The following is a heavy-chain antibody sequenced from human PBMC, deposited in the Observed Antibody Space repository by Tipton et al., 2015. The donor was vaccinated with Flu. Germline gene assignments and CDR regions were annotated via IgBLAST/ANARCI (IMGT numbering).Heavy chain of an antibody. CDR3: AKRIVVVTARYFDY. J-gene: IGHJ4*02. Sequence: QLVQSGAEVKKPGSSVKVSCKASGVTFSNYAISWVRQAPGQGLEWMGGIIPLFHTTNYAQRFQGRVTITADESTSTAYMELSSLRSEDTAVYYCAKRIVVVTARYFDYWGQGTLVTVSS. V-gene: IGHV1-69*01. CDR1: GVTFSNYA. CDR2: IIPLFHTT. D-gene: IGHD2-21*02.